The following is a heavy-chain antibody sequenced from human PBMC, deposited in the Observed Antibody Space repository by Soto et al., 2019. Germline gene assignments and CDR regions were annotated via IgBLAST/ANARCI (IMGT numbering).Heavy chain of an antibody. V-gene: IGHV4-31*11. J-gene: IGHJ6*02. CDR2: IYYSGIS. CDR3: ARNGYTYGMDV. Sequence: SETLSLTCAVSGGSTSSGGFYWSWIRQHPGKGLEWIGYIYYSGISYYNPSLKSRVSISLDTSRNQFSMTLNSVTAADTAVYYCARNGYTYGMDVWGQGATVTVSS. CDR1: GGSTSSGGFY. D-gene: IGHD5-18*01.